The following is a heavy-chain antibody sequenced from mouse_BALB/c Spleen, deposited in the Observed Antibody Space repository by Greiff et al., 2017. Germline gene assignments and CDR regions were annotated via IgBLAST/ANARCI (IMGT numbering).Heavy chain of an antibody. CDR2: IWAGGST. CDR1: GFSLTSYG. J-gene: IGHJ4*01. CDR3: ARNYYGSRSYAMDY. Sequence: VMLVESGPGLVAPSQSLSITCTVSGFSLTSYGVHWVRQPPGKGLEWLGVIWAGGSTNYNSALMSRLSISKDNSKSQVFLKMNSLQTDDTAMYYCARNYYGSRSYAMDYWGQGTSVTVSS. D-gene: IGHD1-1*01. V-gene: IGHV2-9*02.